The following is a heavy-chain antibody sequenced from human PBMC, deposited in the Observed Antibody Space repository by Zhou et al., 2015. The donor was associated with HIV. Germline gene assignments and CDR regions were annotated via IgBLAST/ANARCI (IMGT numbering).Heavy chain of an antibody. CDR3: AKDYGWVSGDFGIDN. D-gene: IGHD3-16*01. Sequence: VQLVESGGRLSSAWGGSLRLSCAASGFTFSSNGMHWVRQPPGKGLEWVAVISYDGSNRYYADSVKGRFTISRDNSKNTLYLQMSSLRAEDTAVYYCAKDYGWVSGDFGIDNWGQGTLVTVSS. J-gene: IGHJ4*02. CDR1: GFTFSSNG. V-gene: IGHV3-30*18. CDR2: ISYDGSNR.